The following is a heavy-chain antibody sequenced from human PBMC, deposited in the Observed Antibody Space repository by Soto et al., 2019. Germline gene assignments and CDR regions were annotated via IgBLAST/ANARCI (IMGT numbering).Heavy chain of an antibody. Sequence: GGSLRLSCAASGFTFRNYAMNWVRQAPGKGLEWVSYIGLGSSPKYYADSVEGRFTISRDNAKNSLYLQMNSLKTEDTAVYYCTRDRITMIVVVPTSYWGQGTLVTVSS. J-gene: IGHJ4*02. V-gene: IGHV3-48*01. D-gene: IGHD3-22*01. CDR1: GFTFRNYA. CDR2: IGLGSSPK. CDR3: TRDRITMIVVVPTSY.